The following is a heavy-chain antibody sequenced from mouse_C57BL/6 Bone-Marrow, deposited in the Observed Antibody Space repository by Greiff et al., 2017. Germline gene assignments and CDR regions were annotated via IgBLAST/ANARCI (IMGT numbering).Heavy chain of an antibody. CDR2: INPNNGGT. Sequence: EVQLQQSGPELVKPGASVKIPCKASGYTFTDYNMDWVKQSHGKSLEWIGDINPNNGGTIYNQKFKGKATLTVDKSSSTAYMELRSLTSEDTAVYYCARRDLAGLESWFAYWGQGTLVTVSA. J-gene: IGHJ3*01. D-gene: IGHD6-1*01. CDR3: ARRDLAGLESWFAY. V-gene: IGHV1-18*01. CDR1: GYTFTDYN.